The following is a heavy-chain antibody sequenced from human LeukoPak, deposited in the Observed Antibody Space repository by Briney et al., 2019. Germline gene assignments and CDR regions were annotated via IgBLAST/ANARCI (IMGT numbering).Heavy chain of an antibody. J-gene: IGHJ4*02. D-gene: IGHD5-12*01. V-gene: IGHV3-30*02. CDR3: AKDLLTPIVATGGY. CDR2: IRYDGSNK. Sequence: GGSLRLSCAASGFTFSSYGMHWVRQAPGKGLEWVAFIRYDGSNKYYADSVKGRFTISRDNSKNTLYLQMNSLRAEDTAVYYGAKDLLTPIVATGGYWGQGTLVTVSS. CDR1: GFTFSSYG.